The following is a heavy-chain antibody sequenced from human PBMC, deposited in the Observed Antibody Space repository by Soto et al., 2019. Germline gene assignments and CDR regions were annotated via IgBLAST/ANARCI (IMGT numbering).Heavy chain of an antibody. CDR1: GFSLSASGAG. V-gene: IGHV2-5*02. J-gene: IGHJ4*02. CDR3: AHGTYGGSGYYWDS. D-gene: IGHD6-19*01. Sequence: SGPTLVNPTETLTLTCSFSGFSLSASGAGVGWIRQPPGKALEWLALIYWDGGERYSPSLKSRLTVTKDTSINHVVLTLTNVDPGDTGTYYCAHGTYGGSGYYWDSWGQGTRVTVSS. CDR2: IYWDGGE.